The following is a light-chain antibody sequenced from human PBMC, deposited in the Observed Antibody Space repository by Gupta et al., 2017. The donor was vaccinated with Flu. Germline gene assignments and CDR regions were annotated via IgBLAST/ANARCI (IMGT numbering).Light chain of an antibody. CDR1: ALQKQY. CDR2: KDS. CDR3: QSADSSGRV. J-gene: IGLJ3*02. V-gene: IGLV3-25*03. Sequence: SPGQTARITCSGDALQKQYAYWYQQKPGQAPVLVIYKDSERPSGIPERFSGSSSGTTVTLTISGVQAEDEADYYCQSADSSGRVFGGGTKLTVL.